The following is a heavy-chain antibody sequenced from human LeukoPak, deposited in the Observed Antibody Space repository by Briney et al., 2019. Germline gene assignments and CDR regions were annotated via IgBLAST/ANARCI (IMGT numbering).Heavy chain of an antibody. CDR3: ARDLDSRVVVAATFDY. J-gene: IGHJ4*02. Sequence: ASVKVSCKASGYTFTSYGISWVRQAPGQGLEWMGWISAYNGNTNYAQKLQGRVTMTTDTSTSTAYMELRSLRSDDTAVYYCARDLDSRVVVAATFDYWGQGTLVTVSS. CDR2: ISAYNGNT. CDR1: GYTFTSYG. V-gene: IGHV1-18*01. D-gene: IGHD2-15*01.